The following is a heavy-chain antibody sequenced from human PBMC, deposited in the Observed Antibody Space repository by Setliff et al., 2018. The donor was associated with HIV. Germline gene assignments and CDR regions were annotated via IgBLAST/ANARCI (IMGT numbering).Heavy chain of an antibody. J-gene: IGHJ4*02. D-gene: IGHD1-1*01. CDR2: INHSGST. Sequence: SETLSLTCAVYGGSFSGHYWSWIRQHPGKGPEWIGEINHSGSTNYNPSLKSRVTIAVDTSKNQFSLKLSFVTAADTAVYYCAMVIGWNDAGDYWGRGTLVTVSS. V-gene: IGHV4-34*01. CDR1: GGSFSGHY. CDR3: AMVIGWNDAGDY.